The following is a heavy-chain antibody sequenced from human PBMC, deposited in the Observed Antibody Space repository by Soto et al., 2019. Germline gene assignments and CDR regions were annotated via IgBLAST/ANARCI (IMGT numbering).Heavy chain of an antibody. CDR3: ASLVTVTTQFWFDP. D-gene: IGHD4-4*01. J-gene: IGHJ5*02. CDR1: GGTFSSYA. V-gene: IGHV1-69*13. CDR2: IIPIFGTA. Sequence: SVKVSCKASGGTFSSYAISWVRQAPGQGLEWMGGIIPIFGTANYAQKFQGRVTITADESTSTAYMELSSLRSEDTAVYYCASLVTVTTQFWFDPWGQGTLVTVSS.